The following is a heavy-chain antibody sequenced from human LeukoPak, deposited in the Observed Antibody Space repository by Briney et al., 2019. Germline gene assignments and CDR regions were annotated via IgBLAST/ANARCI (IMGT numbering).Heavy chain of an antibody. CDR1: GYTFTGYY. CDR2: INPNSGGT. V-gene: IGHV1-2*02. J-gene: IGHJ5*02. Sequence: ASVKVSCKASGYTFTGYYMHWVRQAPGQGLEWMGWINPNSGGTNYAQKFQGRVTMTRDTSISTAYMELSRLRSDDTAVYYCARVARIAARPVGFVGWFDPWGQGTLVTVSS. D-gene: IGHD6-6*01. CDR3: ARVARIAARPVGFVGWFDP.